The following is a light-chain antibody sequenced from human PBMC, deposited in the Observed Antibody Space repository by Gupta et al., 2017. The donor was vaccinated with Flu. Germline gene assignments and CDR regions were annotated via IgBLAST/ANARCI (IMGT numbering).Light chain of an antibody. Sequence: VTNSGTGTSSGIGGYDYVSWSQHHPGQAHNLMIYDVTKRPAGVPGRFSASKAGNTASLIISGRLPEDEADYYCCSYAGTYTWVFGGGTKLTVL. CDR2: DVT. J-gene: IGLJ3*02. CDR3: CSYAGTYTWV. CDR1: SSGIGGYDY. V-gene: IGLV2-11*01.